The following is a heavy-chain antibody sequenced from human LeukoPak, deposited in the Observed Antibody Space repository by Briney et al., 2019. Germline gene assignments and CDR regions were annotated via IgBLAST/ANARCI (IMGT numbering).Heavy chain of an antibody. CDR1: GFSFSNSW. D-gene: IGHD3-10*01. J-gene: IGHJ4*02. CDR3: AIWFGELNY. Sequence: GGSLRLSCAASGFSFSNSWTSWLRQAPGKGLEWVAHTNEGGSDKYYADSVKGRFTISRDNVKSSLSLQMNSLRAEDTAVYYCAIWFGELNYWGQGTLVTVSS. V-gene: IGHV3-7*01. CDR2: TNEGGSDK.